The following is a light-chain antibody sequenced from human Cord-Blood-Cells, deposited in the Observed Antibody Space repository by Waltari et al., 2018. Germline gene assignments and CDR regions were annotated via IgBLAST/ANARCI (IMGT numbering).Light chain of an antibody. Sequence: DIVLTQSPAPRSLSPGERATLPCRASQSVSSYLAWYHQKPGQAPRLLIYDASNRATGIPARFSGSGSETDFTLTISSLEPEDFAVYYCQQHSNWPITFGQGTRLEIK. CDR2: DAS. J-gene: IGKJ5*01. CDR1: QSVSSY. CDR3: QQHSNWPIT. V-gene: IGKV3-11*01.